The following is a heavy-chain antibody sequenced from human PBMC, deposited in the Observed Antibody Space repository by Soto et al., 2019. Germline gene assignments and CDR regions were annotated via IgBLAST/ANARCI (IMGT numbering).Heavy chain of an antibody. CDR1: VFTFSSYG. Sequence: SLRLSCAASVFTFSSYGIHCVRQAPGKWLEWVAFISYDGSNKYYADSVKGRFTISRDNSKNTLYLQMNSLRPEDTAVYYCAKDGPTDYADSLYFDYLGQGTLVTVCS. CDR3: AKDGPTDYADSLYFDY. V-gene: IGHV3-30*18. J-gene: IGHJ4*02. CDR2: ISYDGSNK. D-gene: IGHD4-17*01.